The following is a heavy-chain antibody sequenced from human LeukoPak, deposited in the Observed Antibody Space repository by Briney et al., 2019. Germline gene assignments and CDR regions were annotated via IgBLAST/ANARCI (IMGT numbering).Heavy chain of an antibody. Sequence: ASVKVSCKASGYTFTSYYMHWVRQAPGQGLEWMGIINPSGGSTSYAQKFQGRVTMTRDTSTSTVYMELSSLRSEDTAVYYCAKNRVLLWFGDFDYWAREPWSPSPQ. CDR1: GYTFTSYY. J-gene: IGHJ4*02. CDR2: INPSGGST. V-gene: IGHV1-46*01. CDR3: AKNRVLLWFGDFDY. D-gene: IGHD3-10*01.